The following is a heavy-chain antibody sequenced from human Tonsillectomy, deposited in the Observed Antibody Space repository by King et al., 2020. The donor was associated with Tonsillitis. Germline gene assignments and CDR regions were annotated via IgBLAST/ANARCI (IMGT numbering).Heavy chain of an antibody. CDR1: GFTFNTYA. J-gene: IGHJ4*02. D-gene: IGHD2-2*01. V-gene: IGHV3-23*04. CDR3: ASYHLLSSLFDY. CDR2: ITSSGNSA. Sequence: VQLVESGGGLVQTGGSLRLSCAASGFTFNTYAMSWVRQAPGKGLEWVSAITSSGNSAFYADFVKGRFTISRDTSKNTLYLQMDSLIAEDTAVYYCASYHLLSSLFDYWGQGTLVTVSS.